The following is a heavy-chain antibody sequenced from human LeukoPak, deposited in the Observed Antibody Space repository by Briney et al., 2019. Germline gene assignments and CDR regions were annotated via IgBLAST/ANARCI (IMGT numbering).Heavy chain of an antibody. Sequence: GESLKISCQGSGYSFSNYWIGWVRQMPGKGLEWMGMIFPSDSDTRYGPSFQGQVTISADKSIGTAYLQWSSLKASDTAMYYCARKTDYSFDYWGQGTLVTVSS. V-gene: IGHV5-51*01. CDR2: IFPSDSDT. CDR3: ARKTDYSFDY. J-gene: IGHJ4*02. CDR1: GYSFSNYW.